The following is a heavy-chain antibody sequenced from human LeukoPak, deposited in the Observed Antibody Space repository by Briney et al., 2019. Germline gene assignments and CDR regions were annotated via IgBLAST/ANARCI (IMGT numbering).Heavy chain of an antibody. Sequence: GGSLRLSCTTSGFIFGNYAMSWVRQAPGKGLEWVSLIRGRVYGATTEYAASVKGRFAMSRDDSKSIAYLQMNSLKSEDTAMYYCSRERAGVFQYWGQGILVTVSS. V-gene: IGHV3-49*04. CDR2: IRGRVYGATT. CDR1: GFIFGNYA. CDR3: SRERAGVFQY. J-gene: IGHJ4*02.